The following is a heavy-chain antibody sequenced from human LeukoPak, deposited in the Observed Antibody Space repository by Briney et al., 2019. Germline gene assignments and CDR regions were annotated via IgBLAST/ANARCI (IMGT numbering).Heavy chain of an antibody. V-gene: IGHV4-59*01. J-gene: IGHJ5*02. D-gene: IGHD3-10*01. CDR2: IYYSGST. Sequence: SETLSLTCTVSGGSISSYYWSWIRQPPGKGLEWIGYIYYSGSTNYNPSLKSRVTISVDTSKNQFSLKLSSVTAADTAVYYCARDSAYGSGSYRNWFDPWGQGTLVTVSS. CDR3: ARDSAYGSGSYRNWFDP. CDR1: GGSISSYY.